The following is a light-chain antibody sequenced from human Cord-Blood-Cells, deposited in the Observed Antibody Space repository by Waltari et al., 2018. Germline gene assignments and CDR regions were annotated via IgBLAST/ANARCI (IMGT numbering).Light chain of an antibody. J-gene: IGLJ1*01. CDR3: SSYAGSNNYV. V-gene: IGLV2-8*01. CDR1: SSHVGGYNY. CDR2: EVS. Sequence: QSALTPPPLASGSPGQSVTISSTATSSHVGGYNYVSWYQQHPGKAPKLMLYEVSKRPSGVPDRFSGSKSGNTASLTVSGLQAEDEADYYCSSYAGSNNYVFGTGTKVTVL.